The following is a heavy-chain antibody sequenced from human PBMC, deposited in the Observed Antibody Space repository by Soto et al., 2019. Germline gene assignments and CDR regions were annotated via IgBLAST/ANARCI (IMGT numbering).Heavy chain of an antibody. V-gene: IGHV1-58*01. CDR3: AADRLQWLVPFDY. CDR2: IVVGSGNT. D-gene: IGHD6-19*01. CDR1: GFTFTSSA. J-gene: IGHJ4*02. Sequence: SVKVSCKASGFTFTSSAVQWVRQARGQRLEWIGWIVVGSGNTNYAQKFQERVTITRDMSTSTAYMELSSLRSEDTAVYYCAADRLQWLVPFDYWGQGTLVTVS.